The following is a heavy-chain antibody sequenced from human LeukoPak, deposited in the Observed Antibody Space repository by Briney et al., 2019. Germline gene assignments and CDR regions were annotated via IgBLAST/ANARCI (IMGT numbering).Heavy chain of an antibody. Sequence: GGSPRLSCAASGNTFSTYSMNWVRQAPGKGLEWVSSISRSSRYIYYADSVKGRFTISRDDAKNSLFLQMNSLRAEDTAVYYCARSSGPKYYFDYWGQGTLVTVSS. CDR3: ARSSGPKYYFDY. D-gene: IGHD1-1*01. V-gene: IGHV3-21*01. CDR2: ISRSSRYI. J-gene: IGHJ4*02. CDR1: GNTFSTYS.